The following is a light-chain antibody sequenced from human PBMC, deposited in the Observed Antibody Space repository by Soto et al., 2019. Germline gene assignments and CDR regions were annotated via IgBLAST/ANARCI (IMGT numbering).Light chain of an antibody. CDR2: QAP. V-gene: IGKV1-5*03. J-gene: IGKJ1*01. Sequence: DIQMTQSPSTLSASVGDRVTITCRASQSISSWLAWYQQKPGKAPKVLIYQAPSLESGVPSRFSGSGSGTEFTLIIWSQQPDAVATYCCQLYNSDWTFGQGNNVEIK. CDR3: QLYNSDWT. CDR1: QSISSW.